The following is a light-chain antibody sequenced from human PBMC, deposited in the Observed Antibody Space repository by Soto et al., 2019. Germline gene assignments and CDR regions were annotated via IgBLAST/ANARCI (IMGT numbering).Light chain of an antibody. CDR3: QQCASLPIT. CDR2: DAS. Sequence: DIQMTQSPSSLSASVGDRVSITCPAGQGINNYLNWYQQKPGKAPKLLIYDASNLDTGVPSRFTGSGSGTDFTFTITSLQADDVATYYCQQCASLPITFGQGTRLEIK. CDR1: QGINNY. V-gene: IGKV1-33*01. J-gene: IGKJ5*01.